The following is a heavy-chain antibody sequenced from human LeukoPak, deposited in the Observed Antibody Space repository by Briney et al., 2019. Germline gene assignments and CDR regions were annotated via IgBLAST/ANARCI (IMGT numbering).Heavy chain of an antibody. D-gene: IGHD3-10*01. Sequence: ASVKVSCKASGYTFTGYYMHWVRQAPGQGLEWMGWINPNSGGTNYAQKFQGRVTMTRDTPISTAYMELSRLRSDDTAVYYCARARGSGSYYNGIYYMDVWGKGTTVTISS. J-gene: IGHJ6*03. CDR2: INPNSGGT. CDR3: ARARGSGSYYNGIYYMDV. CDR1: GYTFTGYY. V-gene: IGHV1-2*02.